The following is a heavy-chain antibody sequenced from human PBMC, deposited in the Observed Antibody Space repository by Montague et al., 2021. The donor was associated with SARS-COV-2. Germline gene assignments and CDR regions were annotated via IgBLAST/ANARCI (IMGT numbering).Heavy chain of an antibody. CDR1: GDSINNYY. J-gene: IGHJ3*02. CDR3: ARLSGYNPFDAFDI. D-gene: IGHD5-24*01. CDR2: TFYSEST. V-gene: IGHV4-59*01. Sequence: SETLSLTCTVSGDSINNYYWSWIRQPPGKGLEWIGNTFYSESTMYNPSLKSRVTISVDTSKNQFFLNLRSVTAADPAVYFCARLSGYNPFDAFDIWGPGTTVTVSS.